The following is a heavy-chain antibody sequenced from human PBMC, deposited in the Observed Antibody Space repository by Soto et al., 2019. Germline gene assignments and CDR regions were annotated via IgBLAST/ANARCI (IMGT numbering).Heavy chain of an antibody. D-gene: IGHD5-12*01. CDR3: VRLVAIPGYPDN. V-gene: IGHV1-69*13. J-gene: IGHJ4*02. CDR2: IIPIFGTA. CDR1: GEAIDSCP. Sequence: ASVKVSCKARGEAIDSCPRSCVHQANGQGLEWMGGIIPIFGTANYAQKFQGRVTITADESTSTAYMELSSLRSDDTAIYYCVRLVAIPGYPDNRGQGTLVTVSS.